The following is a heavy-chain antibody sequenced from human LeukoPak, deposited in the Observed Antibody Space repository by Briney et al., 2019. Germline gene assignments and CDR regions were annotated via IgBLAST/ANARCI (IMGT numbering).Heavy chain of an antibody. CDR1: GGSFSAYY. J-gene: IGHJ3*02. CDR3: ARATQTYYYDSSGFRGIGAFDI. V-gene: IGHV4-34*01. CDR2: INHSGST. Sequence: SETLSLTCAVYGGSFSAYYWSWVRQPPGKGLEWIGEINHSGSTNYNPSLKSRVTMSVDTSKNQFSLKLSSVTAADTAVYYCARATQTYYYDSSGFRGIGAFDIWGQGTMVTVSS. D-gene: IGHD3-22*01.